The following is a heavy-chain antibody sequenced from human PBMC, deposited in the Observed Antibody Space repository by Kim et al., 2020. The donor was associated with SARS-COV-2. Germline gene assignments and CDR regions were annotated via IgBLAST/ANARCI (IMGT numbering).Heavy chain of an antibody. CDR2: INAGNGNT. Sequence: ASVKVSCKASGYTFTSYAMHWVRQAPGQRLEWMGWINAGNGNTKYSQKFQGRVTITRDTSASTAYMELSSLRSEDTAVYYCARGSDHSSYYGSGSYFHYWGQGTLVTVSS. D-gene: IGHD3-10*01. V-gene: IGHV1-3*01. CDR3: ARGSDHSSYYGSGSYFHY. CDR1: GYTFTSYA. J-gene: IGHJ4*02.